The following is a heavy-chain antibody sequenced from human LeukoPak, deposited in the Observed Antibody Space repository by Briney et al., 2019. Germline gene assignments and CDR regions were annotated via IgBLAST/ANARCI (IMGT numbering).Heavy chain of an antibody. CDR3: ARVATTSSKWSLDY. CDR2: SNSDGSTT. D-gene: IGHD2-2*01. V-gene: IGHV3-74*01. CDR1: GFTFSAYW. J-gene: IGHJ4*02. Sequence: PGGSLRLSCAASGFTFSAYWMHWVRQSPGKGLVWVARSNSDGSTTDYADSAKGRFTISRDIAKSTMFLQMDSLRAEDTAVYYCARVATTSSKWSLDYWGQGTLVTVSS.